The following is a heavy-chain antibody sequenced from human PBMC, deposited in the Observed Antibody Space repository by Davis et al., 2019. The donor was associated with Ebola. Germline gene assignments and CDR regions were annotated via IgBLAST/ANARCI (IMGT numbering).Heavy chain of an antibody. V-gene: IGHV1-3*01. CDR2: INAGNGNT. J-gene: IGHJ4*02. Sequence: ASVQVSCKASGYTFTSYAMHWVRQAPGQRLEWMGWINAGNGNTKYSQKFQGRVTITRDTSARTAYMELSSLRSEDTAVYYCARDSRWLPYDYWGQGTLVTVSS. CDR3: ARDSRWLPYDY. CDR1: GYTFTSYA. D-gene: IGHD6-19*01.